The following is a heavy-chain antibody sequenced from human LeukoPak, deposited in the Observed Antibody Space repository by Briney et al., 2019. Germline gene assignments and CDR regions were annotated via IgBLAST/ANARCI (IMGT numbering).Heavy chain of an antibody. CDR2: ISHDGSNK. CDR3: AGLDAAMPDAFDI. J-gene: IGHJ3*02. V-gene: IGHV3-30*04. Sequence: GGSLRPSCAASGFTFSSYAMHWVRQAPGKGLEWVAAISHDGSNKYSADSVKGRFTISRDNSKNTLYLQMNSLRADDTAVYYCAGLDAAMPDAFDIWGQGTTVTVSS. CDR1: GFTFSSYA. D-gene: IGHD5-18*01.